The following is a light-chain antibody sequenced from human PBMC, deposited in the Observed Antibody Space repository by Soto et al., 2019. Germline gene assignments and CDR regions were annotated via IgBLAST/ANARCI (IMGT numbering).Light chain of an antibody. Sequence: EVVLTQSPGTLSLSPGARATLSCRASQSVNDNHLSWYQQKGGQAPRLLIYGASTRATGVPERFSGSGFGTSYSLIINSLEPEDFALYYGQLDGGSHPRCTFGPGTTVEI. CDR2: GAS. CDR1: QSVNDNH. V-gene: IGKV3-20*01. J-gene: IGKJ3*01. CDR3: QLDGGSHPRCT.